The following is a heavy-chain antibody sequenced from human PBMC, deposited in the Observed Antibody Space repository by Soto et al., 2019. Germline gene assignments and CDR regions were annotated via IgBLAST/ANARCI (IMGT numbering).Heavy chain of an antibody. V-gene: IGHV3-48*02. CDR3: ARGLRWCSSGICSYDY. D-gene: IGHD2-15*01. Sequence: EVQLVESGGGLVQPGGSLRLSCVASGFTFSTYTMNWVRQAPGKGLEWVSCISSGSSTIYYADSVKGRFTISRDNAKNSVYLQLNSLRDEDTAVYYCARGLRWCSSGICSYDYWGQGTLVTVSS. CDR2: ISSGSSTI. J-gene: IGHJ4*02. CDR1: GFTFSTYT.